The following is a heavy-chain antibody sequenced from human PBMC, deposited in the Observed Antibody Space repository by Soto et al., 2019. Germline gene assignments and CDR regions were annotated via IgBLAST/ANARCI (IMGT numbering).Heavy chain of an antibody. D-gene: IGHD3-10*01. J-gene: IGHJ3*02. CDR2: INAGNGNT. CDR1: GYTFTSYA. CDR3: ASSSSGSYYDAFDI. V-gene: IGHV1-3*01. Sequence: ASVKVSCKASGYTFTSYAMHWVRQAPGQRLEWMGWINAGNGNTKYSQKFQGRVTITRDTSASTAYMELSSLRSEDTAVYYCASSSSGSYYDAFDIWGQGQWSPSPQ.